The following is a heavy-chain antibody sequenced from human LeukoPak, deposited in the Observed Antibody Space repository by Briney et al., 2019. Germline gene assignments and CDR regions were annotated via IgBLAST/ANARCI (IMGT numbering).Heavy chain of an antibody. Sequence: ASVKVSCKVSGYTLTELPMHWVRQAPGKGLEWMGGFDPEDGETIYAQKFQGRVTMTEDTSTDTAYMELSSLRSEDTAVYYCATTASNSGYDLGWFDPWGQGTLVTVSS. CDR1: GYTLTELP. V-gene: IGHV1-24*01. J-gene: IGHJ5*02. CDR2: FDPEDGET. D-gene: IGHD5-12*01. CDR3: ATTASNSGYDLGWFDP.